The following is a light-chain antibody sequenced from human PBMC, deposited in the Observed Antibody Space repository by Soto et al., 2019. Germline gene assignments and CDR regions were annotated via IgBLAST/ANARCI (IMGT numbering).Light chain of an antibody. J-gene: IGKJ1*01. CDR1: QSISSSY. Sequence: EIVLPQSPGTLSLSPGERATLSCRASQSISSSYLAWYQQKPGQAPRLLIYGASSRATGIPDRFSGSGSGTDFTLTISRLEPEDFAVYYCQQYGRTFGQGTK. CDR3: QQYGRT. CDR2: GAS. V-gene: IGKV3-20*01.